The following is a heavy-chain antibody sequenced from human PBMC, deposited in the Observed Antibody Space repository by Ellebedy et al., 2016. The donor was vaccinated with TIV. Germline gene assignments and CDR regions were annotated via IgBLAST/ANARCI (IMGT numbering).Heavy chain of an antibody. CDR3: ARIPPARIEGPITDDAFDI. V-gene: IGHV2-70*11. Sequence: SGPTLVKPTQTLTLTCSFSGFSFSTSGMCVSWIRQPPGKALEWLARIDWDDDKYYATSLKTRLTISKDTSKNQVVLTMTNMDPVDTATYYCARIPPARIEGPITDDAFDIWGLGTMVTVSS. J-gene: IGHJ3*02. CDR2: IDWDDDK. CDR1: GFSFSTSGMC. D-gene: IGHD2/OR15-2a*01.